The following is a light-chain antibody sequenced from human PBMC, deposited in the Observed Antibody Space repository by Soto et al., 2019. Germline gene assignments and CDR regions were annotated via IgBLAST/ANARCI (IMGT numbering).Light chain of an antibody. Sequence: IVMTQSPATLSVPPGDRVTLSCRASQSVSSDLAWYQQRPGQAPRLLIYGASTRATGIPARFSGTGSGAEFTLTISSLQSEDFAIYYCQQYNNWPPYTFGQGTKVDIK. CDR3: QQYNNWPPYT. V-gene: IGKV3-15*01. J-gene: IGKJ2*01. CDR2: GAS. CDR1: QSVSSD.